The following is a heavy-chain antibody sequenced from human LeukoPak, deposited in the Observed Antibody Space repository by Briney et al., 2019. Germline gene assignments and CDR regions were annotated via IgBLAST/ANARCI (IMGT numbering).Heavy chain of an antibody. CDR2: ISAYNGNT. CDR1: GGTFSSYA. J-gene: IGHJ4*02. D-gene: IGHD3-22*01. CDR3: AGGEKSYYYDSSGPYYFDY. Sequence: ASVKVSCKASGGTFSSYAISWVRQAPGQGLEWMGWISAYNGNTNYAQKLQGRVTVTTDTSTSTVYMELRSLRSDDTAVYYCAGGEKSYYYDSSGPYYFDYWGQGTLVTVSS. V-gene: IGHV1-18*01.